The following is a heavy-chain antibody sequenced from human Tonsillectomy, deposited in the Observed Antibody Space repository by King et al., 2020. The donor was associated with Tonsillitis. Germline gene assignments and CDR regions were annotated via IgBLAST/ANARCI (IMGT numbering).Heavy chain of an antibody. D-gene: IGHD6-13*01. Sequence: QLVQSGGGVVQPGRSLRLSCAASGFTFNKYGMHWVRQAPGKGLEWVAVISYDGNDKDYGDSVKGRFTISRDNSKNTLYLQMNSLRVEDTAVYFCAKGKSSTWLFDAFDIWGQGTRVTVSS. CDR1: GFTFNKYG. J-gene: IGHJ3*02. V-gene: IGHV3-30*18. CDR3: AKGKSSTWLFDAFDI. CDR2: ISYDGNDK.